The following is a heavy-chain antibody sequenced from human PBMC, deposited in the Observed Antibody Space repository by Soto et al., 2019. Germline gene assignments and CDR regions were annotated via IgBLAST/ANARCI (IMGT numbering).Heavy chain of an antibody. V-gene: IGHV1-58*01. Sequence: GASVKVSCKASGFTLTISDVQWVRQARGQRLEWIGWIVVGSGNTNYAQKFQERVTITRDMSTSTAYMELSSLRSEDTAVYYCAREIDGYSSSWSYYFDFWGQGAVVTVSS. CDR2: IVVGSGNT. CDR1: GFTLTISD. D-gene: IGHD6-13*01. J-gene: IGHJ4*02. CDR3: AREIDGYSSSWSYYFDF.